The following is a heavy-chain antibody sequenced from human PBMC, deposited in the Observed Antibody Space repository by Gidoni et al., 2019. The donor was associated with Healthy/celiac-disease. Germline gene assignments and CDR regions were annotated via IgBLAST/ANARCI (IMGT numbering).Heavy chain of an antibody. D-gene: IGHD6-19*01. CDR1: GGSISSSSYY. V-gene: IGHV4-39*01. Sequence: QLQLQESGPGLVKPSETLSLTCTVSGGSISSSSYYWGWIRQPPGKGLGWIGSIYYSGSTYYNPSLKSRVTISVDTSKNQFSLKLSSVTSADTAVYYCARHGILAENWFDPWGQGTLVTVSS. CDR2: IYYSGST. J-gene: IGHJ5*02. CDR3: ARHGILAENWFDP.